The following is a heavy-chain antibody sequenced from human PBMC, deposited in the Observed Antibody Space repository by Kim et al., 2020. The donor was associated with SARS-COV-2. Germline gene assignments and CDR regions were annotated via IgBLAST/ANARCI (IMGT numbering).Heavy chain of an antibody. J-gene: IGHJ6*02. CDR2: ISGSGGST. CDR3: AKVLPRTVLLWFGESFPAYGMDV. Sequence: GGSLRLSCAASGFTFSSYAMSWVRQAPGKGLEWVSAISGSGGSTYYADSVKGRFTISRDNSKNTLYLQMNSLRAEDTAVYYCAKVLPRTVLLWFGESFPAYGMDVWGQGTTVTVAS. CDR1: GFTFSSYA. D-gene: IGHD3-10*01. V-gene: IGHV3-23*01.